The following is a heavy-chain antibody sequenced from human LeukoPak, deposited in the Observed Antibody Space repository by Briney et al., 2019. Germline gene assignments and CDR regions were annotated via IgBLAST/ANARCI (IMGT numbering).Heavy chain of an antibody. CDR1: GYTFTGYY. J-gene: IGHJ4*02. V-gene: IGHV1-2*02. CDR3: AREGKDYYDSSGGPFDY. D-gene: IGHD3-22*01. CDR2: INPNSGGT. Sequence: ASVKVSCKASGYTFTGYYMHWVRQAPGQGLEWMGWINPNSGGTNYAQKFQGRVTMTRDTSISTAYMELSRLRSDDTAVYYCAREGKDYYDSSGGPFDYWGQGTLVTVS.